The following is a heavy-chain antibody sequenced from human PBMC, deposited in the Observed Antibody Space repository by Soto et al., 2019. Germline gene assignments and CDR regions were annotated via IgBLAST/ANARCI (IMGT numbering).Heavy chain of an antibody. V-gene: IGHV1-8*01. CDR3: ARSPSVEMATPPDY. Sequence: QVQLVQSGAEVKKPGASVKVSCKASGYTFTSYDINWVRQATGQGLEWMGWMNPNSGNTGYAQKFQGRVTMTRNTSISTAYMELSSLRSEDTAVYYCARSPSVEMATPPDYWGQGTLVTVSS. CDR2: MNPNSGNT. J-gene: IGHJ4*02. CDR1: GYTFTSYD. D-gene: IGHD5-12*01.